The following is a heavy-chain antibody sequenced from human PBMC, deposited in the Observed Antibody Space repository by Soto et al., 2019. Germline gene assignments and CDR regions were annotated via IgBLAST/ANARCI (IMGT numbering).Heavy chain of an antibody. CDR1: GFTFKNYG. J-gene: IGHJ5*02. Sequence: VGSLRLSCVVSGFTFKNYGMHWVRQAPGKGLEWVPVLSYDGSEKDYAASVRGRFTISRDNSKNTLYLQMNSLRTEDTAIYYCAKFPRGNYEPSWGQGTLVTVSS. CDR3: AKFPRGNYEPS. V-gene: IGHV3-30*18. CDR2: LSYDGSEK. D-gene: IGHD3-3*01.